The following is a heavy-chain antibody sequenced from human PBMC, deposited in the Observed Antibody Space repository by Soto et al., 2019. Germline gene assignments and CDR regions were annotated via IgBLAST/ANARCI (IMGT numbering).Heavy chain of an antibody. J-gene: IGHJ6*02. CDR2: IYWDDDK. CDR3: AYLPCSGGSCYWFSFSGMDV. D-gene: IGHD2-15*01. V-gene: IGHV2-5*02. Sequence: QITLKESGPTLVKPTQTLTLTCTFSGFSLSTSGVGVAWIRQPPGKALEWLALIYWDDDKRYRPSLESRLTITKDPSKNQVVLTMTNMDSVATATYYCAYLPCSGGSCYWFSFSGMDVWGQGTTVTVSS. CDR1: GFSLSTSGVG.